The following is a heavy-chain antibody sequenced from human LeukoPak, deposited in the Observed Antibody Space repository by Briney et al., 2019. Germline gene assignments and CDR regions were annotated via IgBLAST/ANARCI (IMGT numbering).Heavy chain of an antibody. J-gene: IGHJ4*02. V-gene: IGHV4-61*02. Sequence: SETLSLTCTVSGGSISSGSYYWSWIRQPAGKGLEWIGRIYTSGSTNYNPSLKSRVTISVDTSKNQFSLKLSSVTAADTAVYYCARAGLWFGGWGQGTLVTVSS. D-gene: IGHD3-10*01. CDR3: ARAGLWFGG. CDR2: IYTSGST. CDR1: GGSISSGSYY.